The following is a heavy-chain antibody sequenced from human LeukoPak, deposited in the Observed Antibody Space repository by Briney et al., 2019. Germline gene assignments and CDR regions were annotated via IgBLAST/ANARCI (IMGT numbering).Heavy chain of an antibody. CDR2: ISGSGGST. CDR1: GFTFSSYA. CDR3: ARDVIGITGIFDY. D-gene: IGHD1-20*01. Sequence: GGSLRLSCAASGFTFSSYAMSWVRQAPGKGLEWVSAISGSGGSTYYADSVKGRFTISRDSAKNSLYLQMNSLRAEDTAVYYCARDVIGITGIFDYWGQGTLVTVSS. J-gene: IGHJ4*02. V-gene: IGHV3-23*01.